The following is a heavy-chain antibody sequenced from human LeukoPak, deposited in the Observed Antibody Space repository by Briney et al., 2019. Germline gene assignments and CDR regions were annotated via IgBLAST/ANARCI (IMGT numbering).Heavy chain of an antibody. CDR2: ISYDGSNK. V-gene: IGHV3-30*18. CDR1: GFTFSGYG. CDR3: AKDSLITMVRGVVVNYYGMDV. D-gene: IGHD3-10*01. Sequence: GRSLRLSCAASGFTFSGYGMHWVRQAPGKGLEEVAVISYDGSNKYYADSVKGRFTISRDNSKNTLYLQMNSLRAEDTAVYYCAKDSLITMVRGVVVNYYGMDVWGKGTTVTVSS. J-gene: IGHJ6*04.